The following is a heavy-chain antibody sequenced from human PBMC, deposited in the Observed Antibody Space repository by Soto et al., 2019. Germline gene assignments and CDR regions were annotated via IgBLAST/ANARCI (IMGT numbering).Heavy chain of an antibody. CDR1: GGSFSGYY. J-gene: IGHJ4*02. CDR2: INHSGST. V-gene: IGHV4-34*01. Sequence: PSETLSLTCAVYGGSFSGYYWSWIRQPPGKGLEWIGEINHSGSTNYNPSLKSRVTISVDTSKNQFSLRLSSVTAADTAVYYCASKTFYYDRSGYFLTGGNEYWDQETLVTVSS. CDR3: ASKTFYYDRSGYFLTGGNEY. D-gene: IGHD3-22*01.